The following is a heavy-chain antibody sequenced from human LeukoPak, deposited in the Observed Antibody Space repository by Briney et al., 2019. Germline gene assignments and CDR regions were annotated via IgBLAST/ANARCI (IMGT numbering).Heavy chain of an antibody. D-gene: IGHD1-26*01. J-gene: IGHJ4*02. V-gene: IGHV1-18*01. CDR1: GYGFSTYG. CDR2: ISVDNGNT. CDR3: ARDRSNSEY. Sequence: ASVKVSCKTSGYGFSTYGISWVRQAPGQGLEWLGWISVDNGNTNYAQKFQDRVTITTDTSTSTAYMELTSLKSDDTAVYYCARDRSNSEYWGQGTLVTVSS.